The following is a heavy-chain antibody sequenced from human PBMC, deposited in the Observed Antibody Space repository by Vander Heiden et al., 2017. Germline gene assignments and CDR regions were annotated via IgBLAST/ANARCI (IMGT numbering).Heavy chain of an antibody. CDR1: GFTFSSYG. Sequence: QVQLVESGGGVVQPGRSLRLCCAASGFTFSSYGMQWVRQAPGKGLEWVAVVAHDGSIQYYADSVRGRFTISRDNSKDTLYLQMTSLRTEDTAVYFCVKEIARYSSGWYFQHWGQGTLVIVSS. CDR3: VKEIARYSSGWYFQH. V-gene: IGHV3-30*18. J-gene: IGHJ1*01. D-gene: IGHD6-19*01. CDR2: VAHDGSIQ.